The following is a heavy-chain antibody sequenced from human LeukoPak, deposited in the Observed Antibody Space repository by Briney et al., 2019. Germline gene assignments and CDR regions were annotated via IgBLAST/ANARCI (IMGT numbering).Heavy chain of an antibody. J-gene: IGHJ6*03. CDR3: ARPAQPITIFGVVISDYYYYMDV. CDR1: GGSFSGYY. Sequence: SSETLSLTCAVYGGSFSGYYWSWIRQPPGKGLEWIGEINHSGSTNYNPSLKSRVTISVDTSKNQFSLKLSSVTAADTAVYYCARPAQPITIFGVVISDYYYYMDVWGKGTTVTVSS. V-gene: IGHV4-34*01. CDR2: INHSGST. D-gene: IGHD3-3*01.